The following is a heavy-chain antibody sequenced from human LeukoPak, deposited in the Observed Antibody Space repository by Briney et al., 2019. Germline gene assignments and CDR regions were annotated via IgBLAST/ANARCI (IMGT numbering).Heavy chain of an antibody. CDR3: ARDFNSNYGPRRDAFDI. D-gene: IGHD4-11*01. CDR2: IKQDGSEK. CDR1: GFTFSSYW. V-gene: IGHV3-7*01. J-gene: IGHJ3*02. Sequence: GGSLRLSCAASGFTFSSYWMSWVRQAPGKGREWVANIKQDGSEKYYVDSVKGRFTISRDNAKNSLYLQMNSLRAEDTAVYYCARDFNSNYGPRRDAFDIWGQGTMVTVSS.